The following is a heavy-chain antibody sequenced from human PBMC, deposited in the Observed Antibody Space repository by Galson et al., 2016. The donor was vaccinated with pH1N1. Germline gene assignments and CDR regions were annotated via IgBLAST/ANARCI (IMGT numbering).Heavy chain of an antibody. Sequence: SVKVSCKASRGTFSTYSISWVRQTPGQGPEWMGGIIPIFDTTNYAQKFQGRVTITADESTSTAYMELTSLRSEDTAVYYCARSRSCDAYRCYDSHNYFGPWGQGVLVTVSS. CDR1: RGTFSTYS. CDR3: ARSRSCDAYRCYDSHNYFGP. CDR2: IIPIFDTT. D-gene: IGHD3-16*01. J-gene: IGHJ5*02. V-gene: IGHV1-69*13.